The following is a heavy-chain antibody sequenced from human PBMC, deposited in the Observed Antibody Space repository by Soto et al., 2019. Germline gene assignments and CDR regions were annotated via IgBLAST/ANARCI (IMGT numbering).Heavy chain of an antibody. CDR2: ISYDGSNK. V-gene: IGHV3-30*18. CDR3: AKDRSGSYPFDY. CDR1: GFTFSSYG. J-gene: IGHJ4*02. Sequence: GGSLRLSCAASGFTFSSYGMHWVRQAPGKGLEWVAVISYDGSNKYYADSVKGRFTISRNNSKNTRYLQMNSLRAEDTAVYYCAKDRSGSYPFDYWGQGTLVTVSS. D-gene: IGHD1-26*01.